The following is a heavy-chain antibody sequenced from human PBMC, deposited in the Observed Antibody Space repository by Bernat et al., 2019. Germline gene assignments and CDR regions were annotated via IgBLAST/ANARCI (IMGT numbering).Heavy chain of an antibody. J-gene: IGHJ5*02. CDR1: GFTFSSYA. D-gene: IGHD6-13*01. Sequence: VQLVESGGGVVQPGRSLRLSCAASGFTFSSYAMSWVRQAPGKGLEWVSAISGSGGSTYYADSVKGRFTISRDNSKNTLYLQMNSLRAEDTAVYYCAKGGYSRSQNGWFDPWGQGTLVTVSS. CDR3: AKGGYSRSQNGWFDP. V-gene: IGHV3-23*04. CDR2: ISGSGGST.